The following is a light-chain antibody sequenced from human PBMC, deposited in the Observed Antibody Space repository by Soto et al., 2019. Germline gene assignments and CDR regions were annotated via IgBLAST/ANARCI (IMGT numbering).Light chain of an antibody. CDR2: EVT. CDR3: SSYTSSLTGSV. J-gene: IGLJ1*01. V-gene: IGLV2-14*01. CDR1: SSDVGGYEY. Sequence: QSVLTQPASVSGSPGQSITISCTGTSSDVGGYEYVSWYQQHPGKAPKLMIYEVTNRPSGVSNRFSGSKSGNTASLTISGLQTEDEAHYYCSSYTSSLTGSVFGTGTKVTVL.